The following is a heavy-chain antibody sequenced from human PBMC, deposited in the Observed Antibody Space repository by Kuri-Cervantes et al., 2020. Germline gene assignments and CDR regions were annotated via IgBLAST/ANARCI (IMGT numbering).Heavy chain of an antibody. Sequence: ASVKVSCKASGYTFTSYAMHWVRQAPGQRLEWMGWINAGNGNTNYAQKLQGRVTMTTDTSTSTAYMELRSLRSDDTAVYYCARDPPRIVVVVAARSGFWGQGTLVTVSS. CDR2: INAGNGNT. J-gene: IGHJ4*02. D-gene: IGHD2-15*01. CDR3: ARDPPRIVVVVAARSGF. CDR1: GYTFTSYA. V-gene: IGHV1-3*01.